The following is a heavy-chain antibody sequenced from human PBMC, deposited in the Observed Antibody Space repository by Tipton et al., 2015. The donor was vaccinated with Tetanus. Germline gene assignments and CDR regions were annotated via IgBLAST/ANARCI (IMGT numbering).Heavy chain of an antibody. CDR2: IHYTGST. D-gene: IGHD5-24*01. J-gene: IGHJ4*02. CDR1: GGSINNNNDF. CDR3: ARGLDPYKSGNF. V-gene: IGHV4-39*07. Sequence: TLSLTCTVSGGSINNNNDFWGWIRQPPGKGLEWIASIHYTGSTYYNPSLKSRVTISVDTSKNQFSLRLTSVTAADTAAYFCARGLDPYKSGNFWGQGTLVTVSS.